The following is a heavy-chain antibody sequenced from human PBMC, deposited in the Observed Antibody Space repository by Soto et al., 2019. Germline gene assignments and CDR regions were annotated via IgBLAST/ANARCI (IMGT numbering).Heavy chain of an antibody. D-gene: IGHD1-1*01. V-gene: IGHV3-53*01. CDR3: ATWHEREHAYDV. CDR2: LYDVDGS. Sequence: GGSLRLSCAAYGLTISGKKYVAWVRQAPGKGLEWVSALYDVDGSFYADSVKGRFTTSSDSSKTTVYLQMNDLRPDDTAVYYCATWHEREHAYDVWGQGTTVTVSS. CDR1: GLTISGKKY. J-gene: IGHJ3*01.